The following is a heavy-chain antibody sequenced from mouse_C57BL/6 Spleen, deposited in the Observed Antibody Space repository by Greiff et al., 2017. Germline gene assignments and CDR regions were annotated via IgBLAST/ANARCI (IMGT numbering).Heavy chain of an antibody. D-gene: IGHD2-3*01. J-gene: IGHJ3*01. CDR2: IDPENGDT. V-gene: IGHV14-4*01. CDR1: GFNIKDDY. Sequence: EVQLQQSGAELVRPGASVKLSCTASGFNIKDDYMHWVKQRPEQGLEWIGWIDPENGDTEYASKFQGKATITADTSSNTAYLQLSSLTSEDTAVYYCTTLDGLGFAYWGQGTLVTVSA. CDR3: TTLDGLGFAY.